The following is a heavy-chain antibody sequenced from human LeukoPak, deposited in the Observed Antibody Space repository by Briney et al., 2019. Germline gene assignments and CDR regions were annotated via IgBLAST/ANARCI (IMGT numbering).Heavy chain of an antibody. J-gene: IGHJ4*02. V-gene: IGHV4-30-4*01. CDR1: GGSMSSGDYY. Sequence: SQTLSLTCTVSGGSMSSGDYYWSWIRQPPGKGLEWIGYIYYSGSTYYNPSLKSRVTISVDTSKNQFSLKLSSVTAADTAVYYCARARWFGDQRIGGYDYWGQGTLVTVSS. CDR2: IYYSGST. D-gene: IGHD3-10*01. CDR3: ARARWFGDQRIGGYDY.